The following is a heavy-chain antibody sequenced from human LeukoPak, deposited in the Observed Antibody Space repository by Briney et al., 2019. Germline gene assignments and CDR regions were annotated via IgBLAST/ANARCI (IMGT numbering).Heavy chain of an antibody. CDR3: TRDSRYSISWDFDY. D-gene: IGHD6-13*01. CDR2: IRSKAYGGTT. Sequence: GGSLRLSCAASGFTFSSYSMSWVRQAPGKGLEGVGFIRSKAYGGTTEYAASVKGRFTISRDDSKSIAYLQMNSLKTEDTAVYYCTRDSRYSISWDFDYWGQGTLVTVSS. J-gene: IGHJ4*02. CDR1: GFTFSSYS. V-gene: IGHV3-49*04.